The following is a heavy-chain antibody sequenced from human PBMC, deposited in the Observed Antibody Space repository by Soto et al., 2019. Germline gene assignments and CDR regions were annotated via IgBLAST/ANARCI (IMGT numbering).Heavy chain of an antibody. D-gene: IGHD5-18*01. Sequence: SETLSLTCTVSGGPISSYYWSWIRQPPGKGLEWIGYIYYSGSTNYNPSLKSRVTISVDTSKNQFSLKLSSVTAADTAVYYCARRVDTAPNWFDPWGQGTLVTVSS. CDR3: ARRVDTAPNWFDP. J-gene: IGHJ5*02. V-gene: IGHV4-59*01. CDR2: IYYSGST. CDR1: GGPISSYY.